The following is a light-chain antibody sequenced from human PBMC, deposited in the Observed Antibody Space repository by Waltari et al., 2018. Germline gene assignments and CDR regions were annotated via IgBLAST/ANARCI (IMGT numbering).Light chain of an antibody. V-gene: IGLV2-14*03. Sequence: QSALTQPASVSGSPGQSITSPCTGTSSDVGGYNYVSWYQQHPGKAPKLMIYDGSNRPSVVSNRFSGSKSGNTASLTISGLQAEDEADYYCSSYTSSSTLVFGGGTKLTVL. CDR2: DGS. CDR1: SSDVGGYNY. CDR3: SSYTSSSTLV. J-gene: IGLJ3*02.